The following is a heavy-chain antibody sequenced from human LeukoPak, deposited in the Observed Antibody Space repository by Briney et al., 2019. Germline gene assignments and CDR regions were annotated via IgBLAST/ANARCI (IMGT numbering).Heavy chain of an antibody. CDR2: IYHSEST. CDR1: GGSISSYY. Sequence: PSETLSLTCTVSGGSISSYYWNWIQQPPGKGLEWIGSIYHSESTYYNPSLKSRVTISVDTSKNQFSLKLSSVTAADAAVYYCARGNWNDVVGYYFDYWGQGTLVTVSS. V-gene: IGHV4-38-2*02. J-gene: IGHJ4*02. CDR3: ARGNWNDVVGYYFDY. D-gene: IGHD1-1*01.